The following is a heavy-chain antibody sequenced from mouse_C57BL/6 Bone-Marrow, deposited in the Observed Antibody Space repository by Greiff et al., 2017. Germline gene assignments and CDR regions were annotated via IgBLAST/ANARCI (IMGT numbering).Heavy chain of an antibody. J-gene: IGHJ2*01. V-gene: IGHV5-9*01. CDR3: ASRVYFDY. CDR1: GFTFSSYT. CDR2: ISGGGGNT. Sequence: EVKLMESGGGLVKPGGSLKLSCAASGFTFSSYTMSWVRQTPEKRLEWVATISGGGGNTYYPDSVKGRFTISRDNAKNTLYLQMSSLRSEDTALYYCASRVYFDYWGQGTTLTVSS.